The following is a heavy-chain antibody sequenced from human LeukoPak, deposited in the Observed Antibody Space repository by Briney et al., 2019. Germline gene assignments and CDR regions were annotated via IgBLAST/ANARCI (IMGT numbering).Heavy chain of an antibody. D-gene: IGHD4-23*01. CDR3: AKNNDYGGSYWYFDL. J-gene: IGHJ2*01. V-gene: IGHV3-30*04. Sequence: GGSLRLSCAASGFTFTNYAMHWVRQAPGKGLEWVAVISYDETNKYYEDSVKGRFTVSRDSSKNTLYLQMSSLRDEDTAVYYCAKNNDYGGSYWYFDLWGRGTLVTVSS. CDR2: ISYDETNK. CDR1: GFTFTNYA.